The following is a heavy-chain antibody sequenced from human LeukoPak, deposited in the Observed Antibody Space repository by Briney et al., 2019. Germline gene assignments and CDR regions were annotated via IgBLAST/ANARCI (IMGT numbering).Heavy chain of an antibody. CDR2: INPNSGGT. V-gene: IGHV1-2*04. D-gene: IGHD6-19*01. Sequence: ASVKVSCKASGYTFTGYYMHWVRQAPGQGLEWMGWINPNSGGTNYAQKFQGWVTMTRDTSISTAYMEPSRLRSDDTAVYYCARSYGSGWYRGFDYWGQGTLVTVSS. CDR3: ARSYGSGWYRGFDY. CDR1: GYTFTGYY. J-gene: IGHJ4*02.